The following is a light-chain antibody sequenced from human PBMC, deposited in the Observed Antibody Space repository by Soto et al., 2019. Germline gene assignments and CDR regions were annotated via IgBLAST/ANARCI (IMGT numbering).Light chain of an antibody. Sequence: EIVLTQSPGTLSVSPGETATLSCRASQSVSSYLAWYQQKPGQAPRLLIYDASNRATGIPARFSGSGSGTEFTLNISILEPEDFAVYYCQQRSNWPPFTFGPGTKVDIK. J-gene: IGKJ3*01. V-gene: IGKV3-11*01. CDR2: DAS. CDR3: QQRSNWPPFT. CDR1: QSVSSY.